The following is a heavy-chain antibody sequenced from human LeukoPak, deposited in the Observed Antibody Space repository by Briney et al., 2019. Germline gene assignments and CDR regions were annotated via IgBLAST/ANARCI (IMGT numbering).Heavy chain of an antibody. CDR2: IYYSGST. V-gene: IGHV4-59*08. Sequence: PSETLSLTCTVSGGSISSYYWSWIRQPPGKGLEWIGYIYYSGSTNYNPSLKSRVTISVDTSKNQFPLKLSSVTAADTAVYYCARHDYGDYGILVYWGQGTLVTVSS. CDR1: GGSISSYY. CDR3: ARHDYGDYGILVY. J-gene: IGHJ4*02. D-gene: IGHD4-17*01.